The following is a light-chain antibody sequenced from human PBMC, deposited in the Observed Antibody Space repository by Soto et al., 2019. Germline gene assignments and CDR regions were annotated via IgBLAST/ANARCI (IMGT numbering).Light chain of an antibody. CDR1: QSVSSSY. Sequence: EIVLTQSPGTLSLSPGERATLSCRASQSVSSSYLAWYQQKPGQAPRLLIYGTSSRATAIPDRFSGSGSGTDFTLTISRLEPEDFAVYYCQQYGSSSWTFGQVTKVE. CDR3: QQYGSSSWT. J-gene: IGKJ1*01. CDR2: GTS. V-gene: IGKV3-20*01.